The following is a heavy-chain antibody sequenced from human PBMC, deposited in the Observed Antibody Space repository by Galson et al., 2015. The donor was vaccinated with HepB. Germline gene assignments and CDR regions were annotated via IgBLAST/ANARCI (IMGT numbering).Heavy chain of an antibody. CDR3: ARSLSYYHTSGNYYVNYFDY. CDR2: ISSSGTTI. V-gene: IGHV3-11*01. CDR1: GFTFSDYY. Sequence: SLRLSCAASGFTFSDYYMSWIRQAPGKGLEWVSYISSSGTTIYYADSVKGRFTISRDNAKNSLYLQLNSLRAEDTAVFYCARSLSYYHTSGNYYVNYFDYWGQGTLVTVSS. J-gene: IGHJ4*02. D-gene: IGHD3-22*01.